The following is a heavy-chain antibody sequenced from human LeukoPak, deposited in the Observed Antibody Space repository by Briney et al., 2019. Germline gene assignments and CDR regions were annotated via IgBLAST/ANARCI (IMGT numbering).Heavy chain of an antibody. CDR1: GFTFSSNG. J-gene: IGHJ3*02. V-gene: IGHV3-30*03. CDR3: AREVSTGSSWYRDAFDI. Sequence: GGSLRLSCAASGFTFSSNGMHWVRQAPGKGLEWVAVISYDGSNKYYADSVKGRFTISRDNSKNTLYLQMNSLRAEDTAVYYCAREVSTGSSWYRDAFDIWGQGTMVTVSS. D-gene: IGHD6-13*01. CDR2: ISYDGSNK.